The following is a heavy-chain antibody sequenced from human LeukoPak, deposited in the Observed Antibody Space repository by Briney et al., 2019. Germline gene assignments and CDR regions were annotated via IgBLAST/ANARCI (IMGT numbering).Heavy chain of an antibody. CDR2: ISGRSSTI. J-gene: IGHJ4*02. D-gene: IGHD1-26*01. CDR3: ARDRLTSGSYFFDY. Sequence: GGSLRLSCAASAFTFSDYSMNWVRQTPGEGLEWISYISGRSSTIYYADSVRGRFTISRDNAKNSMYLQMNSLRAEDTAVYYCARDRLTSGSYFFDYWGQGTLVTVSS. V-gene: IGHV3-48*01. CDR1: AFTFSDYS.